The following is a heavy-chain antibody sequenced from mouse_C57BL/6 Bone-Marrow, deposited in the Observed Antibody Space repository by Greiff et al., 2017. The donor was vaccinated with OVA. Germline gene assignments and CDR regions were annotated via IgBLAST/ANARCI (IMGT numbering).Heavy chain of an antibody. J-gene: IGHJ2*01. V-gene: IGHV1-63*01. CDR3: ARWGDGHHGRYYFDY. D-gene: IGHD2-3*01. CDR1: GYTFTNYW. CDR2: IYPGGGYT. Sequence: VQLQESGAELVRPGTSVKMSCKASGYTFTNYWIGWAKQRPGHGLEWIGDIYPGGGYTNYNEKFKGKATLTADKSSSTAYMQFRSLTSEDSAIYYCARWGDGHHGRYYFDYWGQGTTLTVSS.